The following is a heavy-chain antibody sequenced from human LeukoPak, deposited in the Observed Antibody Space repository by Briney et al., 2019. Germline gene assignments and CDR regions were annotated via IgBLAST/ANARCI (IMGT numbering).Heavy chain of an antibody. J-gene: IGHJ3*02. V-gene: IGHV3-30*02. CDR2: IRYDGSNK. CDR3: AKDHCTNGVCAPFPDAFDI. D-gene: IGHD2-8*01. CDR1: GFTFSSYG. Sequence: PGGSLRLSCAASGFTFSSYGMHWVRQAPGKGLEWVAFIRYDGSNKYYADSVKGRFTISRDNSKNTLYLQMNSLRAEDTAVYYCAKDHCTNGVCAPFPDAFDIWGQGTMVTVSS.